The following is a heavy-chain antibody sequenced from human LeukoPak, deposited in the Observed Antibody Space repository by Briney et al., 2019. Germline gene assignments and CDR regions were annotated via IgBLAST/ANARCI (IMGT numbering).Heavy chain of an antibody. CDR2: IYYSGST. V-gene: IGHV4-31*03. CDR3: ATLSPPYYYDSSADDAFDI. CDR1: GGPISSGGYY. D-gene: IGHD3-22*01. J-gene: IGHJ3*02. Sequence: SETLSLTCTVSGGPISSGGYYWSWIRQHPGKGLEWIGYIYYSGSTYYNPSLKSRVTISVDTSKNQFSLKLSSVTAADTAVYYCATLSPPYYYDSSADDAFDIWGQGTMVTVSS.